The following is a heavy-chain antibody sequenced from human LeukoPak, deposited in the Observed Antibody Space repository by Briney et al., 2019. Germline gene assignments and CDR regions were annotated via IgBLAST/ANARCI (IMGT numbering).Heavy chain of an antibody. CDR1: GGTFSSYA. J-gene: IGHJ4*02. D-gene: IGHD3-22*01. CDR2: IIPIFGIA. Sequence: ASVKVSCKASGGTFSSYAISWVRQAPGQGLEWMGRIIPIFGIANYAQKFQGRVTITADKSTSTAYMELSSLRFEDTAVYYCARYQNSSYDYWGQGTLVTVSS. CDR3: ARYQNSSYDY. V-gene: IGHV1-69*04.